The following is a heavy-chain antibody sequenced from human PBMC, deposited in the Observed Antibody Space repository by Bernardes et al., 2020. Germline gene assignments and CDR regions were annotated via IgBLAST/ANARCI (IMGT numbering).Heavy chain of an antibody. D-gene: IGHD2-15*01. J-gene: IGHJ5*01. CDR1: GYRFSSHG. CDR2: ISPHDDNT. V-gene: IGHV1-18*04. CDR3: ARDAVPEVVLSWFDS. Sequence: ASVKVSCKASGYRFSSHGISWVRQAPGQGLEWMGWISPHDDNTVYAESLQGRVTLTTDTSTSTAYLEVRSLTSDDTAVYYCARDAVPEVVLSWFDSWGQGTPVTVSS.